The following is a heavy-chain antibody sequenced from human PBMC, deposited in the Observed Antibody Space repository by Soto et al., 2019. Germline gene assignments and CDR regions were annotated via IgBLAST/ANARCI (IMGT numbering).Heavy chain of an antibody. D-gene: IGHD3-9*01. J-gene: IGHJ4*02. CDR1: GGSISSGDYY. Sequence: SETLSLTCTVSGGSISSGDYYWSWIRQPPGKGLEWIGYIYYSGSTYYNPSLKSRVTISVDTSKNQFSLKLSSVTAADTAVYYCASHNLRYYDILTEDYWGQGTLVTVSS. CDR3: ASHNLRYYDILTEDY. V-gene: IGHV4-30-4*01. CDR2: IYYSGST.